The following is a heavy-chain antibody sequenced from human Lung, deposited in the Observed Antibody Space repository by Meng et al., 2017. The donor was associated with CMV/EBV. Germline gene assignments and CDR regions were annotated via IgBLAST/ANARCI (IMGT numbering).Heavy chain of an antibody. CDR1: GFIVSDNY. D-gene: IGHD6-6*01. J-gene: IGHJ6*02. V-gene: IGHV3-53*01. Sequence: GGSXRLSCAASGFIVSDNYMNWVRQAPGKGLEWISIIYSNENTYYADSVKGRFTISRDNSKNTLYLQMNSLRAEDTAVYYCAREQGYFSSKHYYYHPDVWGQGXTVTVSS. CDR3: AREQGYFSSKHYYYHPDV. CDR2: IYSNENT.